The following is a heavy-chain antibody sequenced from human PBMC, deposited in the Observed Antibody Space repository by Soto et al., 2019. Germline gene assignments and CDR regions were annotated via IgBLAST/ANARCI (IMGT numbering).Heavy chain of an antibody. CDR2: ITGGGDGT. CDR1: GFTFSSYA. D-gene: IGHD3-22*01. Sequence: VQLLESGGGLVQPGGSLRLSCAASGFTFSSYAMSWVRQAPGKGLEWVSAITGGGDGTYYADSVRGRFTISRDNSKNTLFLQMNSLRAEDTAVYYCAKRVRYYDSSGYYFSYVDYWGQGTLVTVSS. CDR3: AKRVRYYDSSGYYFSYVDY. J-gene: IGHJ4*02. V-gene: IGHV3-23*01.